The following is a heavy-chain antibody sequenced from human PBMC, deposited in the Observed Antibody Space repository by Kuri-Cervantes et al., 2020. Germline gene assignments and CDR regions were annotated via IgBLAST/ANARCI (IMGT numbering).Heavy chain of an antibody. CDR2: IYHSGST. CDR1: GGSISSSSYY. Sequence: SETLSLTCTVSGGSISSSSYYWGWIRQPPGKGLEWIGSIYHSGSTYYNPSLKSRVTISVDTSKNQFSLKLSSVTAADTAVYYCARTGVIAVAGSRAVDYWGQGTLVTVSS. V-gene: IGHV4-39*07. CDR3: ARTGVIAVAGSRAVDY. J-gene: IGHJ4*02. D-gene: IGHD6-19*01.